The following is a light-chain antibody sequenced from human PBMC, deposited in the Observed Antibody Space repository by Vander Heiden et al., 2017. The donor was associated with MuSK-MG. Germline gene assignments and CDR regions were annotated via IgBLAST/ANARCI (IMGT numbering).Light chain of an antibody. CDR2: GNS. V-gene: IGLV1-40*01. J-gene: IGLJ2*01. CDR3: QSYDSSLSGWDVV. CDR1: SSTIGAGYN. Sequence: QSVLTQPPSVAGAPGQRVTISCTGSSSTIGAGYNVLWYQQPPGTAPNPLIYGNSNRPSGVPDRFSGSKSGPSASLAITGLQAADEADYYCQSYDSSLSGWDVVFGGGTKLTVL.